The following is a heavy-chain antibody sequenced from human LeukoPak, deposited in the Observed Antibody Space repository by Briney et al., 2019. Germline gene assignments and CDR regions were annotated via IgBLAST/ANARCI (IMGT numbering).Heavy chain of an antibody. J-gene: IGHJ4*02. CDR1: GYTFTDYH. Sequence: ASVKVSCKASGYTFTDYHMHWVRQAPGQGLEWVGWINPNTGGTNYAQSFQGRVTMTRDTSINTSYMELSSLISDDTALYFCARRGHGHTQNDFWGQGTLVTVSS. V-gene: IGHV1-2*02. CDR3: ARRGHGHTQNDF. CDR2: INPNTGGT. D-gene: IGHD5-24*01.